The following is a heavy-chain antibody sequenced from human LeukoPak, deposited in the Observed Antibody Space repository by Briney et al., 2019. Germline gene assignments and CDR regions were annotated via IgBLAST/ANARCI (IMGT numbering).Heavy chain of an antibody. D-gene: IGHD5-24*01. J-gene: IGHJ4*02. CDR2: IYYSGNT. CDR3: AREGDGYNYVDY. Sequence: SETLSLTCAVSGGSISSYYWSWIRQPPGKGLEWIGYIYYSGNTNYNPSLKSRVTISVDTSKNQVSLKLSSVTAADTAVYYCAREGDGYNYVDYWGQGTLVTVSS. CDR1: GGSISSYY. V-gene: IGHV4-59*01.